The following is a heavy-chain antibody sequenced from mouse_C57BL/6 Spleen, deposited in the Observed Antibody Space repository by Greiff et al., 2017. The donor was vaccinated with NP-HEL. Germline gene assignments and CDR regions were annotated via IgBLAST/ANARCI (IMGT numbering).Heavy chain of an antibody. CDR1: GYTFTSYW. V-gene: IGHV1-55*01. J-gene: IGHJ4*01. CDR2: IYPGSGST. CDR3: ARDGYYGAMDY. Sequence: QVQLQQPGAELVKPGASVKMSCKASGYTFTSYWITWVKQRPGQGLEWIGDIYPGSGSTNYNEKFKSKATLTLDTSSSTAYMQLSSLTSEDSAVYYCARDGYYGAMDYWGQGTSVTVSS. D-gene: IGHD2-3*01.